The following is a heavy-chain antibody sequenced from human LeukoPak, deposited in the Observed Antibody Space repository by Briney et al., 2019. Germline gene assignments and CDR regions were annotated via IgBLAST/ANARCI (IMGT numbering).Heavy chain of an antibody. CDR1: GISVSGNY. J-gene: IGHJ4*02. CDR2: IYRGGSR. CDR3: ARGGGAYCGGDCYRNFDY. Sequence: GGSLRLSCAASGISVSGNYMSWVRQAPGEGLEGVAVIYRGGSRYYAESVKSRFTITRANSKNMLYLEMDSLRVEDTAVYYCARGGGAYCGGDCYRNFDYWGQGTLVTVSS. D-gene: IGHD2-21*01. V-gene: IGHV3-66*01.